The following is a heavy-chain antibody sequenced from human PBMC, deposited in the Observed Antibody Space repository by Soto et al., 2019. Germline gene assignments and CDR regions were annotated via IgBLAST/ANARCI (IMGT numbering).Heavy chain of an antibody. D-gene: IGHD3-22*01. CDR3: AKDPTSYDSSAQFDS. V-gene: IGHV3-23*01. Sequence: EVQLLDSGGRLVQPGGSLRLSCAASGFSFSIYAMNWVRQAPGKGLEWVSGISGGGGSTYYADSGKGRFTISRDNSKNTLYLQMNSLRVEDTAVYYCAKDPTSYDSSAQFDSWGQGTLVTVSS. CDR2: ISGGGGST. CDR1: GFSFSIYA. J-gene: IGHJ4*02.